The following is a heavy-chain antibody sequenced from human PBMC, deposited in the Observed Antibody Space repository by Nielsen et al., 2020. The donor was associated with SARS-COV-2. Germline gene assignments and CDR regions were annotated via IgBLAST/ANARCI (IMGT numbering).Heavy chain of an antibody. V-gene: IGHV4-39*01. D-gene: IGHD1-26*01. CDR3: ARHRQWELLGIDY. J-gene: IGHJ4*02. CDR1: GGSISSNFYY. CDR2: HYYGGST. Sequence: SETLSLTCSVSGGSISSNFYYWGWIRQPPGKGLEWIGSHYYGGSTYYNPSLKSRVTISVDTSKDQFSLRLTSVTAADTAVYYCARHRQWELLGIDYWGQGTLVTVSS.